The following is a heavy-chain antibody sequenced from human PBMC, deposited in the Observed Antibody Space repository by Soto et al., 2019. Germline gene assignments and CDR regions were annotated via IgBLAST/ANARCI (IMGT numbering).Heavy chain of an antibody. CDR2: IVPIYRTA. V-gene: IGHV1-69*01. J-gene: IGHJ4*02. Sequence: QVQLVQSGVEVKKPGSSVKVSCKASGGTFSSYRINWVRQAPGQGLEWVGGIVPIYRTADYAQKFQGRVTITADESARTVYMELRSLKSRDTAVYYCARDSGAKLSSSWGQGTLVTVSS. D-gene: IGHD6-13*01. CDR1: GGTFSSYR. CDR3: ARDSGAKLSSS.